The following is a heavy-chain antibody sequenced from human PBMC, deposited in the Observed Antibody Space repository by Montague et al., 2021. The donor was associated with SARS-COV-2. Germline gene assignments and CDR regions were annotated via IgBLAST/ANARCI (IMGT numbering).Heavy chain of an antibody. Sequence: PALMKPTQTLTLTCTFSGFSLATRGMAVGWVRQPPGKGLEWLALISWNDIERYSLSLRSRLTITKDPSKNQVVLTLANMGPVDTATYYCAHRFAGFFDYWGQGILVTVSS. CDR2: ISWNDIE. CDR3: AHRFAGFFDY. J-gene: IGHJ4*02. V-gene: IGHV2-5*01. CDR1: GFSLATRGMA.